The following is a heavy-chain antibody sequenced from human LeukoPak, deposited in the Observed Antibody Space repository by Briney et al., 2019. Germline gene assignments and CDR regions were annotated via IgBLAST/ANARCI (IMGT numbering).Heavy chain of an antibody. V-gene: IGHV3-23*01. J-gene: IGHJ4*02. CDR2: XSGSGGST. CDR1: GFTFSTXX. D-gene: IGHD6-19*01. Sequence: GGSLRLSCAASGFTFSTXXXXXXRQAPGKGXXXXXXXSGSGGSTYYADSVKXRFTXSRDNSKNTLYLQMNSLRAEDTAIYYCAKDAAHSGWYYFDSWGQGTLVTVSS. CDR3: AKDAAHSGWYYFDS.